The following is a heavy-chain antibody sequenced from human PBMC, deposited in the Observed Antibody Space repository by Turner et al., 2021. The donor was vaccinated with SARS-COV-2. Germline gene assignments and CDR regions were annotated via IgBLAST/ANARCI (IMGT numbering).Heavy chain of an antibody. CDR2: IYSGGST. CDR1: GFAVSNNY. CDR3: FGSGWYLGDY. J-gene: IGHJ4*02. D-gene: IGHD6-19*01. V-gene: IGHV3-66*01. Sequence: EVHLVESGGGLVQPGGSLRLSCAASGFAVSNNYMSWVRQAAGKGLEWVSLIYSGGSTYYADSVTGRFTISRDNSKNTLYLQMSSLRVDDTAIYYCFGSGWYLGDYWGQGALVTVSS.